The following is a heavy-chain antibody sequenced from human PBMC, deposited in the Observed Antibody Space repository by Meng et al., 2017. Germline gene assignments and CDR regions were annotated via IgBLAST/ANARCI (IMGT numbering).Heavy chain of an antibody. J-gene: IGHJ4*02. D-gene: IGHD6-19*01. V-gene: IGHV3-23*01. CDR3: AKVGYSSGRNPDY. CDR1: GFTFSSYA. CDR2: ISGSGGST. Sequence: GESLKISCAASGFTFSSYAMSWVRQAPGKGLEWVSAISGSGGSTYYADSVKGRFTISRDNSKNTLYLQMNSLRAEDTAVYYCAKVGYSSGRNPDYWGQGTLVTVSS.